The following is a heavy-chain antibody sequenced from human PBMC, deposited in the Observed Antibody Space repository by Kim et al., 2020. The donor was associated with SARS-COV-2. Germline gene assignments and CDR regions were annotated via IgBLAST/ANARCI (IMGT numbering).Heavy chain of an antibody. J-gene: IGHJ6*02. V-gene: IGHV3-48*03. D-gene: IGHD1-26*01. Sequence: GGSLRLSCAASGFTFSSYEMNWVRQAPGKGLEWVSYISSSGSTIYYADSVKGRFTISRDNAKNSLYLQMNSLRAEDTAVYYCAREGGTHSWYYYYGMDVWGQGTTVTVSS. CDR3: AREGGTHSWYYYYGMDV. CDR2: ISSSGSTI. CDR1: GFTFSSYE.